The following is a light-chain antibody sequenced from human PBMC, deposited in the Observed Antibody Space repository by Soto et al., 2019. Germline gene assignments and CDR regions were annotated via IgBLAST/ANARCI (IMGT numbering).Light chain of an antibody. Sequence: QSVLTQPASVSGSPGQSITISCTGTSSDVGGYNLVSWYQQHPGKAPKLMIYEVSKRPSGVSNRFSGSKSGNTASLTISGLQAEDEADYYCCSYAGSSTKNVFGTGTKLTVL. CDR2: EVS. J-gene: IGLJ1*01. CDR1: SSDVGGYNL. CDR3: CSYAGSSTKNV. V-gene: IGLV2-23*02.